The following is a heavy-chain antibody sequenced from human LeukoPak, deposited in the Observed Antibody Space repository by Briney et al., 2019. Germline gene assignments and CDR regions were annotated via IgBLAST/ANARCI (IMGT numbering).Heavy chain of an antibody. D-gene: IGHD1-26*01. CDR1: GFTFSSYA. Sequence: GGSLRLPCAASGFTFSSYAMHWVRQAPGKGLEWVAVISYDGSNKYYADSVKGRFTISRDNSKNTLYLQMNSPRAEDTAVYYCARLVGATEDYWGQGTLVTVSS. J-gene: IGHJ4*02. CDR2: ISYDGSNK. V-gene: IGHV3-30-3*01. CDR3: ARLVGATEDY.